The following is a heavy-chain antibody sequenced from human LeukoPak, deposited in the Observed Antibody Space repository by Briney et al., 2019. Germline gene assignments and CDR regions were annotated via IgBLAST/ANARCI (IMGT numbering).Heavy chain of an antibody. CDR2: LHSNGAFT. CDR3: ARFVVVTAGDY. Sequence: GGSLRLTCSASGFTLSNYWMHWVRQAPGKGLVWVARLHSNGAFTTYADSVKGRFTISRDTAKNTLYLQMNSLRVEDTAVYYCARFVVVTAGDYWGQGTLVTVSS. J-gene: IGHJ4*01. CDR1: GFTLSNYW. D-gene: IGHD2-21*02. V-gene: IGHV3-74*01.